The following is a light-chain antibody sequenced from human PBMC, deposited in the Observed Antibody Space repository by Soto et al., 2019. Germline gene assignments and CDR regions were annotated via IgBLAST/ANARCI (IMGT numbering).Light chain of an antibody. V-gene: IGKV3-20*01. Sequence: EVVLTQSPGTLSLSPGERATLSCRASQSISSSSLAWYQQKPGQAPRLLIYGASIRATGIPDRFSGSGSRADFTLTISRLEPEDFAVYYCQQCNDSPLTFGGGTKVEIK. CDR3: QQCNDSPLT. CDR2: GAS. J-gene: IGKJ4*01. CDR1: QSISSSS.